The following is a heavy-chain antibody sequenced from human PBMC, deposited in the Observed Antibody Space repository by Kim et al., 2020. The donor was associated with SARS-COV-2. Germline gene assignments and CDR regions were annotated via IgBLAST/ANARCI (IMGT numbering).Heavy chain of an antibody. Sequence: YVDSVKGRVTISRDNAKNSLYLQMNSLRAEDTAVYYCARDLHHLNWYFDLWGRGTLVTVSS. J-gene: IGHJ2*01. CDR3: ARDLHHLNWYFDL. V-gene: IGHV3-7*01.